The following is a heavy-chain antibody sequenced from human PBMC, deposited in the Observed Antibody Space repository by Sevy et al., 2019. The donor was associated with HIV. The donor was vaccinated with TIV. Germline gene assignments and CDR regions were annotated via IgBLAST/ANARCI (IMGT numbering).Heavy chain of an antibody. CDR1: GITFSSYV. CDR2: ISGSGGST. V-gene: IGHV3-23*01. Sequence: GGSLRLSCAASGITFSSYVMSWVRQAPGKGLEWVSAISGSGGSTYYADSVKGRFTISRDNSKNTLYLQMNSLRAEDTAVYYCAKDGMTHNYYFDYWGQGTLVTVSS. CDR3: AKDGMTHNYYFDY. J-gene: IGHJ4*02.